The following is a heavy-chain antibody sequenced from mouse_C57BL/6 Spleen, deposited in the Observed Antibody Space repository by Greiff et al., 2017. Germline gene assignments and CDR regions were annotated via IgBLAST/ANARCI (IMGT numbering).Heavy chain of an antibody. CDR1: GYTFTGYW. V-gene: IGHV1-72*01. D-gene: IGHD3-2*02. CDR2: IDPNGGGT. J-gene: IGHJ4*01. Sequence: QVQLQQPGAELVKPGASVKLSCKASGYTFTGYWMHWVKQRPGRGLEWIGRIDPNGGGTKYNEKFKSKATLTADKPSSTAYVQLSSLTSEDAAVYYCARGTADATGAMGYWGQGTSVTVSS. CDR3: ARGTADATGAMGY.